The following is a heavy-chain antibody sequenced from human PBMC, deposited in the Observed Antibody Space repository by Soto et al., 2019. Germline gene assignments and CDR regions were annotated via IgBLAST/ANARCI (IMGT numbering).Heavy chain of an antibody. CDR1: EGSFSDFG. CDR2: LGRSGSKK. V-gene: IGHV3-11*01. CDR3: ARAGSKLRITGTTCFDY. D-gene: IGHD1-20*01. Sequence: PGRPLRLSWAASEGSFSDFGMGWIRQAPGKGLEWVAYLGRSGSKKHYADSVKGRFTISRDNAKNSLYLQMNSLRAEDTAVYYCARAGSKLRITGTTCFDYWGQGTLVTVSS. J-gene: IGHJ4*02.